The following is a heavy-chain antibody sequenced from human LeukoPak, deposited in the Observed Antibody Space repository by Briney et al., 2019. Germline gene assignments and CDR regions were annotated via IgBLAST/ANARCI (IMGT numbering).Heavy chain of an antibody. V-gene: IGHV4-30-4*01. J-gene: IGHJ4*02. D-gene: IGHD5-24*01. CDR1: GGSISSGDYY. CDR2: IYYSGST. Sequence: SETLSLTCTVSGGSISSGDYYWSWIRQPPGKGLEWIGYIYYSGSTHYNPSLKSRVTISVDTSKNQFSLKLSSVTAADTAVYYCAREMATIYYYFDYWGQGTLVTVSS. CDR3: AREMATIYYYFDY.